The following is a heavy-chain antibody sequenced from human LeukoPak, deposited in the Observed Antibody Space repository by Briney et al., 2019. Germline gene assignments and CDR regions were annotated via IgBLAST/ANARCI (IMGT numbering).Heavy chain of an antibody. D-gene: IGHD4-11*01. J-gene: IGHJ4*02. CDR2: ISHSGSA. V-gene: IGHV4-34*01. Sequence: SETLSLTCAVYGGSISGYYWTWIRQPPGKGLEWIGEISHSGSANYNPSLMSRVTISLDTSKNHSSLNLSSVTAADTAVYYCARGQGTVTTHWGQGTLVTVSS. CDR3: ARGQGTVTTH. CDR1: GGSISGYY.